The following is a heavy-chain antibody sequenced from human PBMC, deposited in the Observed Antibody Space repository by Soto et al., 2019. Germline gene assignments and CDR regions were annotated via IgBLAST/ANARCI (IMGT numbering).Heavy chain of an antibody. CDR3: ATSTPPSITMVRGVIIRKDAFDI. Sequence: GGSLRLSCAASGFTFSSYAMSWVRQAPGKGLEWVSAISGSGGSTYYAHSVKGRFTISRDNSMNTLYLQMNRLIAEDTAVYYCATSTPPSITMVRGVIIRKDAFDIWGQGTMVTVSS. CDR1: GFTFSSYA. J-gene: IGHJ3*02. D-gene: IGHD3-10*01. V-gene: IGHV3-23*01. CDR2: ISGSGGST.